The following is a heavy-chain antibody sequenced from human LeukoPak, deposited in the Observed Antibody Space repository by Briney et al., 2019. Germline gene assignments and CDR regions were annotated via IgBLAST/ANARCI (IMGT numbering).Heavy chain of an antibody. J-gene: IGHJ4*02. Sequence: SVKVSCKASGYTFTSYGISWVRQAPGQGLEWMGGIIPIFDTANYAQKFQGRVTITADESSNTAYMELSSLRSEDAAVYYCARGERAAMVTIDSWGQGTLVTVSS. CDR1: GYTFTSYG. CDR2: IIPIFDTA. CDR3: ARGERAAMVTIDS. V-gene: IGHV1-69*13. D-gene: IGHD5-18*01.